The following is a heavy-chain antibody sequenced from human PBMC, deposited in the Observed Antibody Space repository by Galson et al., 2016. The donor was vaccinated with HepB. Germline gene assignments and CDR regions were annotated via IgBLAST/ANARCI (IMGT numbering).Heavy chain of an antibody. CDR3: AGSSWYFFDF. CDR1: GFTFDDYA. Sequence: SLRLSCAASGFTFDDYAMHWVRQVPGKGLEWVAVVRGDGTTTSYSDSVKGRFTVSRDNSQNSLYLQMDSLRSEDTAFYYCAGSSWYFFDFWGQGTLVTVSS. J-gene: IGHJ4*02. V-gene: IGHV3-43*02. CDR2: VRGDGTTT. D-gene: IGHD6-13*01.